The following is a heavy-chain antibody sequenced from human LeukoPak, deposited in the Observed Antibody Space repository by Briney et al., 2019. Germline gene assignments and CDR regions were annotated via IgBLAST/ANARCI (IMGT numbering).Heavy chain of an antibody. CDR2: ITPRSGAT. Sequence: ASVTVSCKAYGYTFSDHYIHWVRQPPGQGLEWMGWITPRSGATNYAQKFQCSLTMTSYTCITTAYMELSSLRTNDTAVYYCTRIMGIGYYFCYWGRGDLVTVSS. J-gene: IGHJ4*02. CDR3: TRIMGIGYYFCY. CDR1: GYTFSDHY. D-gene: IGHD6-19*01. V-gene: IGHV1-2*02.